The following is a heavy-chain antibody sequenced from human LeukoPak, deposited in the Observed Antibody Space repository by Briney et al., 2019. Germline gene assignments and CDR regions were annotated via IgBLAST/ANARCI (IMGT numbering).Heavy chain of an antibody. Sequence: GGSLRLSCAASGFTFSSYAMSWVRQAPGKGLEWVSAISGSGGSTYYADSVKGRFTISRDNAKNSLYLQMNSLRDEDTAVYYCARDRAITIFGVAPTPFDYWGQGTLVTVSS. V-gene: IGHV3-23*01. J-gene: IGHJ4*02. CDR2: ISGSGGST. CDR3: ARDRAITIFGVAPTPFDY. CDR1: GFTFSSYA. D-gene: IGHD3-3*01.